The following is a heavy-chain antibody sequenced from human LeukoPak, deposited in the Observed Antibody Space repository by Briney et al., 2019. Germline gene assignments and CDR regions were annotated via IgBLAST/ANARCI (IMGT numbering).Heavy chain of an antibody. CDR2: ISAGNGNT. D-gene: IGHD2-2*01. J-gene: IGHJ4*02. CDR3: ARGSTSDWPLDH. V-gene: IGHV1-3*01. Sequence: GASVKVSYKASGYTFTSYAIHWVRQAPGQRLEWMGWISAGNGNTKYSQNFQGRVTFISNTSATTAFMELSSLRSEDAAVYYCARGSTSDWPLDHWGQETLVTISS. CDR1: GYTFTSYA.